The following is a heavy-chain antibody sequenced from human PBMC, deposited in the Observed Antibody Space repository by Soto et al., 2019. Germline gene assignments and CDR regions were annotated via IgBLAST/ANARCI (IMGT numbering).Heavy chain of an antibody. CDR2: INHSGST. J-gene: IGHJ5*02. CDR3: ARRQFVGARNWFDP. CDR1: GGSFSGYY. Sequence: KLPETLSLTCAVYGGSFSGYYWSWIRQPPGKGLEWIGEINHSGSTNYNPSLKGRVTISVDTSKNQFSLKLSSVTAADTAVYYCARRQFVGARNWFDPWGQGTLVTVSS. D-gene: IGHD1-26*01. V-gene: IGHV4-34*01.